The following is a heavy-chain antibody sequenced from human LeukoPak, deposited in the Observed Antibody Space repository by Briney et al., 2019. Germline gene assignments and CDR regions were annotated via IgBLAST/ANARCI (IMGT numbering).Heavy chain of an antibody. J-gene: IGHJ3*02. CDR2: IYTSGST. D-gene: IGHD1-26*01. CDR1: GGSISSYY. CDR3: ARDLAASAFDI. Sequence: KSSETLSLTCTVSGGSISSYYWSWIRQPAGKGLEWIGRIYTSGSTNYNPSLKSRVTISVDKSKNQFSLKLSSVTAADTAVYYCARDLAASAFDIWGQGTMVTVSS. V-gene: IGHV4-4*07.